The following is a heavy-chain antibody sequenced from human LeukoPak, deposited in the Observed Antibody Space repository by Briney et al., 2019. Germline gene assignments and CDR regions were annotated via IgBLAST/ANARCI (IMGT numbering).Heavy chain of an antibody. CDR2: ISGDGGST. V-gene: IGHV3-43*02. J-gene: IGHJ1*01. Sequence: GGSLRLSCAASGFTFDDYAMHWVRQAPGKGLEWVSLISGDGGSTSYADSVKGRFTISRDNSKNSLYLQMNSLRTEDTALYYCAKDSGSPSRMWAAAGTSEYFQHWGQGTLVTVSS. CDR1: GFTFDDYA. CDR3: AKDSGSPSRMWAAAGTSEYFQH. D-gene: IGHD6-13*01.